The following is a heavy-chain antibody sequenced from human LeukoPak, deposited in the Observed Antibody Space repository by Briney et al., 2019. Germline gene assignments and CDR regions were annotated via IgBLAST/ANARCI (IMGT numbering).Heavy chain of an antibody. D-gene: IGHD3-16*02. V-gene: IGHV4-34*01. Sequence: SETLSLTCAVYGGSFSGYYWTWIRQPPGKGLEWIGEINHSGISNYNASLKSRVTMSIDTSKNHYTLNLTSVTAADTAMYYCARGIIDWGQGTLVSVSS. CDR1: GGSFSGYY. J-gene: IGHJ4*02. CDR2: INHSGIS. CDR3: ARGIID.